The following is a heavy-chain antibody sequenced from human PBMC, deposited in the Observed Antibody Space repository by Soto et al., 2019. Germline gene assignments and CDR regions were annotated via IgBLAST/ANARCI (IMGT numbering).Heavy chain of an antibody. CDR3: ARDDYCGKIGYYYGMDV. D-gene: IGHD4-17*01. V-gene: IGHV6-1*01. J-gene: IGHJ6*02. CDR1: GDSVSSNSAA. Sequence: SQTLSLTCAISGDSVSSNSAAWNWIRQSPSGGLEWLGRTYYRSKWYNDYAVSVKSRITINPDTSKNQFSLQLNSVTPEDTAVYYCARDDYCGKIGYYYGMDVWGQGTTVTVSS. CDR2: TYYRSKWYN.